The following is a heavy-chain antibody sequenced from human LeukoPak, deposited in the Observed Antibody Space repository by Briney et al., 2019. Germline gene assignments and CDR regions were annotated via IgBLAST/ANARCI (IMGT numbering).Heavy chain of an antibody. D-gene: IGHD6-6*01. CDR3: AKAERYSGSSPLGY. CDR2: ISGSGGST. J-gene: IGHJ4*02. Sequence: GGSLRLSCAASGFTFSSYAMSWVRQAPGKGLEWVSAISGSGGSTYYADSVKGRFTISRDNSKNTLYLQMNSLRAEDTAVYYCAKAERYSGSSPLGYWGQGTLVTVSS. V-gene: IGHV3-23*01. CDR1: GFTFSSYA.